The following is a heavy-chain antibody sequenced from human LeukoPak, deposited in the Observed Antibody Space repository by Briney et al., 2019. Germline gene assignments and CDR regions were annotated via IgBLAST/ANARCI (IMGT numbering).Heavy chain of an antibody. CDR2: ISGSNGNT. D-gene: IGHD6-13*01. CDR3: AVRGSTSWYSAYYFDY. Sequence: ASVKVPCKASSYTFTRYGISWVRQAPGQGLEWMGWISGSNGNTNYAQKFQGRVSMTADTSTSTAYMELRSLRSDDTAVYYCAVRGSTSWYSAYYFDYWGQGTLVTVSS. J-gene: IGHJ4*02. CDR1: SYTFTRYG. V-gene: IGHV1-18*01.